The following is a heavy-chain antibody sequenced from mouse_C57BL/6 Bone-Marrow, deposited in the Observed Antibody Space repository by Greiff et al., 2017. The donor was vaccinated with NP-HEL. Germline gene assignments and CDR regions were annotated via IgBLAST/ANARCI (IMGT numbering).Heavy chain of an antibody. J-gene: IGHJ2*01. CDR1: GFTFSSYA. CDR3: ARGKAQATGDY. V-gene: IGHV5-4*03. D-gene: IGHD3-2*02. Sequence: EVKLVESGGGLVKPGGSLKLSCAASGFTFSSYAMSWVRQTPEKRLEWVATISDGGSYTYYPDNVKGRFTISRDNAKNNLYLQMSHLKSEDTAMYYCARGKAQATGDYWGQGTTLTVSS. CDR2: ISDGGSYT.